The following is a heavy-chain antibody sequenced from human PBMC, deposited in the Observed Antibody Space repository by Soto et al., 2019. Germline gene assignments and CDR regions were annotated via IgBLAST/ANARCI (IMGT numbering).Heavy chain of an antibody. J-gene: IGHJ6*02. CDR3: ARDSRNRQEGMDV. Sequence: EVQLVESGGGLVKPGGSLRLSCAASGFTFSTYSINWVRQAPGKGLEWVASISGNVDYIYYADSVKGRFTISRDNAQNSLFLQMNSLRAEDTAVYFCARDSRNRQEGMDVWGHGTTVTVSS. CDR2: ISGNVDYI. V-gene: IGHV3-21*02. CDR1: GFTFSTYS.